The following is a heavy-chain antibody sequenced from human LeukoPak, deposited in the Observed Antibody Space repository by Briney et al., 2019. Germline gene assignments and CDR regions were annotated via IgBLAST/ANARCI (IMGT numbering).Heavy chain of an antibody. D-gene: IGHD1-26*01. CDR3: ARLRGLYSDTNRYQTALDC. Sequence: QPGGSLRLSSAASGFTLSRYWMSWVRQAPGEGPEWVANIKQDESEKDYADSVKGRFTISRDNAKNSLYVQMNSLRAEDTAVYYCARLRGLYSDTNRYQTALDCWGQGTLVTVSS. V-gene: IGHV3-7*01. CDR1: GFTLSRYW. J-gene: IGHJ4*02. CDR2: IKQDESEK.